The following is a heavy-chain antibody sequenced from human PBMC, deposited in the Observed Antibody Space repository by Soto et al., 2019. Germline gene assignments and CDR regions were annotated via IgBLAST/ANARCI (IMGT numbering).Heavy chain of an antibody. Sequence: QVLLVQSGPEVKKPGSSVKVSCKASGGTLNNYAINWVRQAPGRGLEWMGGIIPTFGTGNHAQDFQGRVTITADESTTTAYMELNSLRSEDTAIYYCASFDGTLVRGGRSSPYEMDVWGQGTTVIVSS. CDR3: ASFDGTLVRGGRSSPYEMDV. V-gene: IGHV1-69*01. CDR2: IIPTFGTG. D-gene: IGHD3-10*01. CDR1: GGTLNNYA. J-gene: IGHJ6*02.